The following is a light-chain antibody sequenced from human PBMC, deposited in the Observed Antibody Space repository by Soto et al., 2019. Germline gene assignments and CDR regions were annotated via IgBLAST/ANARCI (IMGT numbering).Light chain of an antibody. CDR1: QSGSSS. Sequence: IVMTQSPATLSVSPGVRVTLSCRASQSGSSSLAWYQQKPGQAPRLLIYGASTKATGIPARFSGSASGTEFTITSSGLQSDNSALYSWQQYDNCPPTTFSAMKKVDI. J-gene: IGKJ3*01. V-gene: IGKV3-15*01. CDR3: QQYDNCPPTT. CDR2: GAS.